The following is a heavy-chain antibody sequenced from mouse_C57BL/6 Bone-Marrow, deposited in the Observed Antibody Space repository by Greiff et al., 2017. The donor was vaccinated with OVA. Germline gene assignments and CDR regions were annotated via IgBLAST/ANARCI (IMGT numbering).Heavy chain of an antibody. Sequence: QVQLQQSGPELVKPGASVKISCKASGYAFSSSWMNWVKQRPGKGLEWIGRIYPGDGDTNYNGKFKGKATLTADKSSSTAYMQLSSLTSEDSAVYFCARSEYYGSSYGGNAMDYWGQGTSVTVSS. CDR2: IYPGDGDT. J-gene: IGHJ4*01. CDR1: GYAFSSSW. V-gene: IGHV1-82*01. D-gene: IGHD1-1*01. CDR3: ARSEYYGSSYGGNAMDY.